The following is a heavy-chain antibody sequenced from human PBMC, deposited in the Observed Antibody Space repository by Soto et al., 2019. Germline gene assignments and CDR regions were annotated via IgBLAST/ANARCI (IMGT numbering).Heavy chain of an antibody. V-gene: IGHV1-2*02. CDR1: GYTFTVYY. CDR2: INPKSGGT. CDR3: ARDLAKGGGSAGFDY. Sequence: QVQLVQSGAEVKKPGASVNVSCKASGYTFTVYYMHWVRQAPGQGPGWMGWINPKSGGTMYPQKFQGRVTMTWDTSISTAYMALTRLRSDDTAVYYCARDLAKGGGSAGFDYWGQGTLVTVSS. D-gene: IGHD1-26*01. J-gene: IGHJ4*02.